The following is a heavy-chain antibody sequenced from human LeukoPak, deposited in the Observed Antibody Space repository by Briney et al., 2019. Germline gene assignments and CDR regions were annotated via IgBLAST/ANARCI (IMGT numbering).Heavy chain of an antibody. CDR2: ISYSSSTI. V-gene: IGHV3-48*01. Sequence: PGGSLRLSCTASGFTFSTYSMNWVRQAPGKGLEWVSYISYSSSTIYYADSVKGRITISRDNSKNTLYLQMNSLRAEDTAVYYCAKVWDTYYYDSSGSFDYWGQGTLVTVSS. J-gene: IGHJ4*02. CDR3: AKVWDTYYYDSSGSFDY. CDR1: GFTFSTYS. D-gene: IGHD3-22*01.